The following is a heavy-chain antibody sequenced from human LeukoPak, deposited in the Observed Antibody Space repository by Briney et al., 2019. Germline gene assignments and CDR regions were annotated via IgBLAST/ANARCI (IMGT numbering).Heavy chain of an antibody. CDR1: GFTFSSYA. Sequence: GGSLRLSCAASGFTFSSYAMSWVRQAPGKGLEWVSAISASGYSTYYADSVKGRFTISRDNSKNTLYLQMNSLRADDTAVYYCARAHSSSWSPFDYWGQGTLVTVSS. V-gene: IGHV3-23*01. CDR3: ARAHSSSWSPFDY. D-gene: IGHD6-13*01. J-gene: IGHJ4*02. CDR2: ISASGYST.